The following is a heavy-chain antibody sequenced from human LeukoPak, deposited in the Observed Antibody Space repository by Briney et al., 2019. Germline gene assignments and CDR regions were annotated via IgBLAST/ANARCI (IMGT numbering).Heavy chain of an antibody. V-gene: IGHV4-39*01. CDR1: GGSISSGSYY. Sequence: SETLSLTCTVSGGSISSGSYYWDWIRQPPGKGLEWIGSLYYSGTTYYNPSLKSRVIISVDTSKNQVSLRLSSVTAADTAVYYCARRARDRGGYYNYWGQGTLVTVSS. CDR3: ARRARDRGGYYNY. J-gene: IGHJ4*02. D-gene: IGHD1-26*01. CDR2: LYYSGTT.